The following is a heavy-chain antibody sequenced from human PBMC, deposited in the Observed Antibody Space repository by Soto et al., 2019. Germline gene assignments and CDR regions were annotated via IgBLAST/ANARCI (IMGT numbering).Heavy chain of an antibody. V-gene: IGHV4-34*01. D-gene: IGHD2-2*01. CDR2: INHSGST. J-gene: IGHJ3*02. Sequence: QVQLQQWGAGLLKPSETLSLTCAVYGGSFSGYYWSWIRQPPGKGLEWIGEINHSGSTNYNPSLKSRVTISGDTAKNQFTLKLSSGTAADTAVYDCARVILPAAPTLYPVDAFDIWGQGTMVTVSS. CDR1: GGSFSGYY. CDR3: ARVILPAAPTLYPVDAFDI.